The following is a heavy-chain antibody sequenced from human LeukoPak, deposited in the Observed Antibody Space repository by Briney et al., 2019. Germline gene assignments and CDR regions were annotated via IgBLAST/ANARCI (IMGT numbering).Heavy chain of an antibody. V-gene: IGHV3-30*02. Sequence: GGSLRLSCAASGFSFSSYGMHWVRQAPGKGLEWVAFIRSDGNNKYYADSVKGRFAISRDNSKNTLYLQMNSLRTEDTAEYYCAKIMLVPAAPFDYWGQGTLVTVSS. J-gene: IGHJ4*02. CDR3: AKIMLVPAAPFDY. CDR1: GFSFSSYG. D-gene: IGHD2-2*01. CDR2: IRSDGNNK.